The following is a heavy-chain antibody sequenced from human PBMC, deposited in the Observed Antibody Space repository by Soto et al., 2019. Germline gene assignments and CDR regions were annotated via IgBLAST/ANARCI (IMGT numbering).Heavy chain of an antibody. V-gene: IGHV3-64D*08. Sequence: GGSLRLSCSVSGITFRNYAMHWVRQAPGRGLEYVSGITSDGDNTWHADSVKDRFTISRDNSDDTLYLQMSSLTADDTAIYYCVREGRGSFDFWGRGTMVTVSS. CDR2: ITSDGDNT. D-gene: IGHD5-12*01. J-gene: IGHJ3*01. CDR3: VREGRGSFDF. CDR1: GITFRNYA.